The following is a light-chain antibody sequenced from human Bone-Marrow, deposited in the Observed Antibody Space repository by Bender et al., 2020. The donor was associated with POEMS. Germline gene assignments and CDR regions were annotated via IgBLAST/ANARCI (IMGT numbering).Light chain of an antibody. Sequence: QSALTQPDSVSGSPGQSITISCTGTSSDVGSSNYVSWYQQHPGRAPKLIIYEGSKRPSGISNRFFASKSGNTASLTISGLQAEDEADYYCCSSAPGTALWVFGGGTKVTVL. CDR2: EGS. CDR3: CSSAPGTALWV. CDR1: SSDVGSSNY. J-gene: IGLJ3*02. V-gene: IGLV2-23*01.